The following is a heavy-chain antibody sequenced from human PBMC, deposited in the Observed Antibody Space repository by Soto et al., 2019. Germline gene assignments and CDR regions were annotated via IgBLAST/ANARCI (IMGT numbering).Heavy chain of an antibody. CDR3: ARGSPTNIVVVPAATYYYYYYMDV. J-gene: IGHJ6*03. CDR1: GYTFTSYD. CDR2: MNPNSGNT. D-gene: IGHD2-2*01. Sequence: ASVKVSFKASGYTFTSYDINWVRQATGQGLEWMGWMNPNSGNTGYAQKFQGRVTMTRNTSISTAYMELSSLRSEDTAVYYCARGSPTNIVVVPAATYYYYYYMDVWGKGTTGTVS. V-gene: IGHV1-8*01.